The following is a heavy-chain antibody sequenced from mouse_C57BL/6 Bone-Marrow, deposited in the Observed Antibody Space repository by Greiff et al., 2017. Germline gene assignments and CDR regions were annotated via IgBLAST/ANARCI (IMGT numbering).Heavy chain of an antibody. CDR3: VRDTMITYYFDY. CDR1: GFTFNTYA. Sequence: EVKLVESGGGLVQPKGSLKLSCAASGFTFNTYAMHWVRQAPGKGLKWVARIRSKSSNYATYYADSVKDSFTISRDDSQSMLYLQMNNLKTEDTAMYYCVRDTMITYYFDYWGQGTTLTVSS. D-gene: IGHD2-4*01. J-gene: IGHJ2*01. V-gene: IGHV10-3*01. CDR2: IRSKSSNYAT.